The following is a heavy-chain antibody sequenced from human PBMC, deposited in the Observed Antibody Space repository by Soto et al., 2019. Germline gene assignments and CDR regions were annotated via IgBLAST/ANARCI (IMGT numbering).Heavy chain of an antibody. CDR3: SKDLYGDQYYYYYGMDV. CDR1: GFTFSSYG. V-gene: IGHV3-30*18. CDR2: ISYDGSNK. D-gene: IGHD4-17*01. Sequence: SLRLSCAASGFTFSSYGMHWVRQAPGKGLEWVAVISYDGSNKYYADSVKGRFTISRDNSKNTLYLQMNSLRAEDTAVYYCSKDLYGDQYYYYYGMDVWGQGTTVTVSS. J-gene: IGHJ6*02.